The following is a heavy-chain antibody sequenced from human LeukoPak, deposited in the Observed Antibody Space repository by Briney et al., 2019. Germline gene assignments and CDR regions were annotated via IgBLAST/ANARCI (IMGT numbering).Heavy chain of an antibody. CDR1: GFRLSDYY. Sequence: PGESLRLSCTASGFRLSDYYMSWIRQAPGKGLEWVSSISSSGSSTSYADSVKGRFTISRDNAKKSLYLQMNSLRAEDTAVYYCATRYCTIPACRASSYHCMDNWGKGTTVTVSS. D-gene: IGHD2-8*01. CDR3: ATRYCTIPACRASSYHCMDN. CDR2: ISSSGSST. V-gene: IGHV3-11*04. J-gene: IGHJ6*03.